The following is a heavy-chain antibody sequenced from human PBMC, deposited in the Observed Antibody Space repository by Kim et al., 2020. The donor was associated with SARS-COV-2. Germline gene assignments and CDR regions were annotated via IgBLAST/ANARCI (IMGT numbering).Heavy chain of an antibody. D-gene: IGHD5-18*01. Sequence: SETLSLTCAVYGGSFSGYYWSWIRQPPGKGLEWIGEINHSGSTNYNPSLKSRVTISVDTSKNQFSLKLSSVTAADTAVYYCARVGWVPTGPAWDVDTAREDAFDIWGQGTMVTVSS. CDR1: GGSFSGYY. CDR3: ARVGWVPTGPAWDVDTAREDAFDI. V-gene: IGHV4-34*01. J-gene: IGHJ3*02. CDR2: INHSGST.